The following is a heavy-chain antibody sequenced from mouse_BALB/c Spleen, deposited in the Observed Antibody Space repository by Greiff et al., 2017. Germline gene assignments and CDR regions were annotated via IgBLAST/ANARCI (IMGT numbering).Heavy chain of an antibody. CDR3: ARATTVVGDAMDY. D-gene: IGHD1-1*01. V-gene: IGHV14-3*02. Sequence: EVKLMESGAELVKPGASVKLSCTASGFNIKDTYMHWVKQRPEQGLEWIGRIDPANGNTKYDPKFQGKATITADTSSNTAYLQLSSLTSEDTAVYYCARATTVVGDAMDYWGQGTSVTVSS. J-gene: IGHJ4*01. CDR2: IDPANGNT. CDR1: GFNIKDTY.